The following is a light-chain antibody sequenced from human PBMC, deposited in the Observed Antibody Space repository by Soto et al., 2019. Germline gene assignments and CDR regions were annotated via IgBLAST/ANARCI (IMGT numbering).Light chain of an antibody. J-gene: IGLJ2*01. CDR2: GNS. CDR3: QSYDSSLSAVV. CDR1: TSNIGAGYD. V-gene: IGLV1-40*01. Sequence: QPVLTQPPSVSGAPGQRGTISCTGSTSNIGAGYDVHWYQQLPGTAPKLLIHGNSNRPSGVPDRFSGSKSGTSASLAITGLQAEDEADYYCQSYDSSLSAVVFGGGTQLTVL.